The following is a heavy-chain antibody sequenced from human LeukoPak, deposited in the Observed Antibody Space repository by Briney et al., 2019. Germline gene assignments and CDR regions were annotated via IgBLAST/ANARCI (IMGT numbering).Heavy chain of an antibody. J-gene: IGHJ5*01. V-gene: IGHV5-51*01. CDR2: INPGDSDT. Sequence: GESLKISCRASGHDFPDYWIGWVRQMPGKGLEWMAIINPGDSDTRYSPSFQGQVTISADKSISTVYLQWGSLKASDTAMYYCARQPGAGWFDPWGQGTLATVSS. CDR1: GHDFPDYW. CDR3: ARQPGAGWFDP. D-gene: IGHD3-10*01.